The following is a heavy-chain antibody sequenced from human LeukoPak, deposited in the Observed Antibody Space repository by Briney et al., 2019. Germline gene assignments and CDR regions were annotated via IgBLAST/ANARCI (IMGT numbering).Heavy chain of an antibody. J-gene: IGHJ4*02. CDR1: GFTFSNYW. CDR2: ISGSGGST. D-gene: IGHD3-22*01. Sequence: GGSLRLSCAASGFTFSNYWMAWVRQAPGKGLEWVSAISGSGGSTYYADSVKGRFTISRDNSKNTLYLQMNSLRAEDTAVYYCAKNPRQYYYDSSGYFIDYWGQGTLVTVSS. V-gene: IGHV3-23*01. CDR3: AKNPRQYYYDSSGYFIDY.